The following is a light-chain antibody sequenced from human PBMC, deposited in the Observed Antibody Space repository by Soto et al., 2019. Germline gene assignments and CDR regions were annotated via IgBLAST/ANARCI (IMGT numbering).Light chain of an antibody. J-gene: IGLJ3*02. CDR1: SSDVGHYNY. Sequence: QLVLTQPASVSGSPGQSITISCTGTSSDVGHYNYVSWYQQHPGKAPKLMISEVSNRPSGVSDRFSGSKSGNTASLTISGLQAEDEADYYCSSYTTSSTVWVFGGGTKLTVL. V-gene: IGLV2-14*01. CDR3: SSYTTSSTVWV. CDR2: EVS.